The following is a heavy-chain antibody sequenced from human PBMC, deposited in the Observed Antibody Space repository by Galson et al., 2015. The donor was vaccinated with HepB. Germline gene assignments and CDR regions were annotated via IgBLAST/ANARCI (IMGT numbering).Heavy chain of an antibody. V-gene: IGHV1-3*01. CDR2: INAGNGNT. D-gene: IGHD3-16*02. CDR3: ARGPSPPPVWGSYRYWGYYFDY. J-gene: IGHJ4*02. CDR1: GYTFTSYA. Sequence: SVKVSCKASGYTFTSYAMHWVRQAPGQRLEWMGWINAGNGNTKYSQKFQGRVTITRDTSASTAYMELSSLRSEDTAVYYCARGPSPPPVWGSYRYWGYYFDYWGQGTLVTVSS.